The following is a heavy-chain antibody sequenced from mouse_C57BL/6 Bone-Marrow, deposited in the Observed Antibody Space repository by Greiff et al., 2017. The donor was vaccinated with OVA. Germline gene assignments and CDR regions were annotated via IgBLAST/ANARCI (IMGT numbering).Heavy chain of an antibody. J-gene: IGHJ2*01. CDR1: GYTFTSYW. CDR3: ARYNSNYALCDY. CDR2: IYPGSGST. Sequence: QVQLKQPGAELVKPGASVKMSCKASGYTFTSYWITWVKQRPGQGLEWIGDIYPGSGSTNYNEKFKSKATLTVDTSSSTAYMQLSSLTSEDSAVYYCARYNSNYALCDYWGQGTTLTVSS. D-gene: IGHD2-5*01. V-gene: IGHV1-55*01.